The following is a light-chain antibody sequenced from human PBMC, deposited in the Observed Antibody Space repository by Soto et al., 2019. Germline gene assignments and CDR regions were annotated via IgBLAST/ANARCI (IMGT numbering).Light chain of an antibody. Sequence: QSVLTQPASVSGSPGQSITISCTGTSSDVGSYNYVPWYQQHPGKAPNLMIYEVSNRPSGVSNRFSGSKSGNTASLTISGLQAEGEADYYCSSYTSSSTRDVFGTGTKVTVL. V-gene: IGLV2-14*01. CDR2: EVS. CDR3: SSYTSSSTRDV. CDR1: SSDVGSYNY. J-gene: IGLJ1*01.